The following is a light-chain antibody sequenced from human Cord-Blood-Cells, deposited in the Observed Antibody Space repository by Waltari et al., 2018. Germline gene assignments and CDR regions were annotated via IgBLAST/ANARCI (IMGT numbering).Light chain of an antibody. J-gene: IGKJ1*01. Sequence: DIQMTQSPSTLSASVGARVTITCRASQSISSWLAWYQQKPGKAPKLLIYDASSLESGVPSRFSGSGSGTEFTLTNSSLQPDDFATYYCQQYNSYSPTFGQGTKVEIK. CDR1: QSISSW. CDR2: DAS. V-gene: IGKV1-5*01. CDR3: QQYNSYSPT.